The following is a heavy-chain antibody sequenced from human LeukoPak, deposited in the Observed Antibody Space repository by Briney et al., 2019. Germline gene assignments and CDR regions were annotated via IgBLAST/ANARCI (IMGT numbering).Heavy chain of an antibody. CDR2: IYYSGST. CDR3: ARTAAATVFDY. J-gene: IGHJ4*02. Sequence: PSETLSLTCTVSGGSISSYYWSWIRQPPGKGLEWIGYIYYSGSTNYNPPLKSRVTISVDTSKNQFSLKLSSVTAADTAVYYCARTAAATVFDYWGQGTLVTVSS. V-gene: IGHV4-59*01. CDR1: GGSISSYY. D-gene: IGHD1-26*01.